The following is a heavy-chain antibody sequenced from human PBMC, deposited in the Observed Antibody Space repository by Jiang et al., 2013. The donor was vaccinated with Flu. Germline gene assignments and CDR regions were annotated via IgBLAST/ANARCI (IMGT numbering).Heavy chain of an antibody. CDR1: GYTFTSHW. D-gene: IGHD6-13*01. CDR3: ARDSSAAETSWWFDP. CDR2: INPSDGRT. J-gene: IGHJ5*02. V-gene: IGHV1-46*01. Sequence: GAEVKKPGASVKVSCKASGYTFTSHWMHWVRQAPGQGLEWMAIINPSDGRTNYAEKFQGRVTLTRDTSTSTVYMELSSLRSEDTAVYYCARDSSAAETSWWFDPWGQGTLVTVSS.